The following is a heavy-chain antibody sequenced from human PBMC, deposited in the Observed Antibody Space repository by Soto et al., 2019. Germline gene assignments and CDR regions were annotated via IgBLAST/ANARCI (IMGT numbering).Heavy chain of an antibody. V-gene: IGHV3-66*01. CDR1: GFTVSINY. CDR2: IYSGGST. J-gene: IGHJ4*02. Sequence: PGGSLRLSCAASGFTVSINYMSWVRQAPGKGLEWVSVIYSGGSTYYADSVKGRFTISRDNSKNTLYLQMNSLRAEDTAVYYCARVPTYYYGSGSYYPHFDYWGQGTLVTSPQ. CDR3: ARVPTYYYGSGSYYPHFDY. D-gene: IGHD3-10*01.